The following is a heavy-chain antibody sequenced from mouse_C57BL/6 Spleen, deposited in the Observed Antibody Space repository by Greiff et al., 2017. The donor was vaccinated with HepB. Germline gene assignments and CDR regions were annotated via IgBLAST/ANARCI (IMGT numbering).Heavy chain of an antibody. J-gene: IGHJ1*03. V-gene: IGHV14-1*01. Sequence: EVQLQQSGAELVRPGASVKLSCTASGFNIKDYYMHWVKQRPEQGLEWIGRIDPEDGDTEYAPKFQGKATMTADTSSNTAYLQLSSLTSEDTAVYYCTSYYYGSIHGYFDVWGTGTTVTVSS. CDR1: GFNIKDYY. CDR2: IDPEDGDT. CDR3: TSYYYGSIHGYFDV. D-gene: IGHD1-1*01.